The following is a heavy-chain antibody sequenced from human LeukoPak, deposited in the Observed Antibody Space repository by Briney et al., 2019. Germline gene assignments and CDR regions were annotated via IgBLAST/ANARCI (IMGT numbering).Heavy chain of an antibody. CDR1: GGSFSGYY. J-gene: IGHJ4*02. CDR2: INHGGST. CDR3: ARRTAMVLAY. Sequence: SATLSLTCAVYGGSFSGYYWSWIRQPPGKGLEWIGEINHGGSTNYNPSLKSRVTISVDTSKNQFSLKLSSVTAADTAVYYCARRTAMVLAYWGQGTLVTVSS. V-gene: IGHV4-34*01. D-gene: IGHD5-18*01.